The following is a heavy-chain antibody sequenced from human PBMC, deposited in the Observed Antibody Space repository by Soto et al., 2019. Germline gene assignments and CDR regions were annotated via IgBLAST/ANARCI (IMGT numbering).Heavy chain of an antibody. Sequence: GGSLRLSCAASGFTFSSYAMSWVRQAPGKGLEWVSAISGSGGSTYYADSVKGRFTISRDNSKNTLYLQMNSLRAEDTAVYYCAKDISPLGYDYIWGSLISSPTDDYWGQGTLVTVSS. CDR3: AKDISPLGYDYIWGSLISSPTDDY. CDR1: GFTFSSYA. J-gene: IGHJ4*02. V-gene: IGHV3-23*01. D-gene: IGHD3-16*01. CDR2: ISGSGGST.